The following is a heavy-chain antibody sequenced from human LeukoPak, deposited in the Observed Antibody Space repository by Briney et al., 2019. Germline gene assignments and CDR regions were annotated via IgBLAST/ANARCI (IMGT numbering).Heavy chain of an antibody. CDR3: ARDLLNEGNHLDY. V-gene: IGHV4-39*02. Sequence: SETLSLTCTVSGGSIRSSYYYWGWIRQPPGKGLEWIGSIYDSGSTYYNPSLKSRVTISVDTSKNQFSLKLSSVTAADTAVYYCARDLLNEGNHLDYWGQGTLVTVSS. D-gene: IGHD4-23*01. J-gene: IGHJ4*02. CDR1: GGSIRSSYYY. CDR2: IYDSGST.